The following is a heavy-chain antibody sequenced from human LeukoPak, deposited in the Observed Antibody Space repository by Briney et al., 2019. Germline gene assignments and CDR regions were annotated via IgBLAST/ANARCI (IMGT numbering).Heavy chain of an antibody. V-gene: IGHV5-51*01. CDR1: GSYFPNYW. Sequence: GASLQISCKGSGSYFPNYWIGCLRPPPDKGLEWMGIIYPGDSDTRYSPSFQGQVTSSADKSISTAYLQWGSLKASDSAMYYCARSPRYSGSYGSAFDIWGQGTMVSVSS. D-gene: IGHD1-26*01. CDR2: IYPGDSDT. J-gene: IGHJ3*02. CDR3: ARSPRYSGSYGSAFDI.